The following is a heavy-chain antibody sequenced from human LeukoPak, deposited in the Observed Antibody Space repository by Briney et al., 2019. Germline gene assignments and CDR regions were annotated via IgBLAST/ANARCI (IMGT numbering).Heavy chain of an antibody. CDR3: ARASVAGLIWYGMDV. CDR2: TIPIFGTA. Sequence: ASVKVSCKASGGTFSSYAISWVRQAPGQGLEWMGGTIPIFGTANYAQKFQGRVTITADESTSTAYMELSSLRSEDTAVYYCARASVAGLIWYGMDVWGQGTTVTVSS. D-gene: IGHD6-19*01. J-gene: IGHJ6*02. V-gene: IGHV1-69*13. CDR1: GGTFSSYA.